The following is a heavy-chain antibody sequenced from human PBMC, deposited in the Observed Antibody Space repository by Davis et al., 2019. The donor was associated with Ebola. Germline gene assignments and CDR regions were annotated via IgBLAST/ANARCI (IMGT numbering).Heavy chain of an antibody. V-gene: IGHV4-59*08. Sequence: SETLSLTCTVSGDSISLNYWNWVRQPPGKGPEWIGYISYSGSTNYSPSLKSRVTISADTSKNQFSLRLSSVTAADTAVYYCARLLFWSGYYNHYYGMDVWGQGTTVTVSS. D-gene: IGHD3-3*01. CDR2: ISYSGST. CDR3: ARLLFWSGYYNHYYGMDV. CDR1: GDSISLNY. J-gene: IGHJ6*02.